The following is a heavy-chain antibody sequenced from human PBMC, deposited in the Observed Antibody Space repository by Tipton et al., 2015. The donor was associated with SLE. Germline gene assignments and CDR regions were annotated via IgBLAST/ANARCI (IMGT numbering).Heavy chain of an antibody. J-gene: IGHJ3*02. CDR1: GGSISSSSYY. CDR3: ARVHSSSWYRAFDI. D-gene: IGHD6-13*01. CDR2: IYYSGST. V-gene: IGHV4-39*07. Sequence: TLSLTCTVSGGSISSSSYYWGWIRQPPGKGLEWIGSIYYSGSTYYNPSLKSRVTISEDTSKNQFYLKLSSVTAADTAVYYCARVHSSSWYRAFDIWGQGTMVTVSS.